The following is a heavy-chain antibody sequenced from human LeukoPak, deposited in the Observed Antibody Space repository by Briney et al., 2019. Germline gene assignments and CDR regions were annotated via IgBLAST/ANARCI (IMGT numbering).Heavy chain of an antibody. CDR3: ARDQILVQRNTLYY. J-gene: IGHJ4*02. CDR2: INAGNGNT. V-gene: IGHV1-3*01. CDR1: GYTFTSSA. D-gene: IGHD2/OR15-2a*01. Sequence: ASVKVSCKASGYTFTSSAMHWVRQAPGQRLEWMGWINAGNGNTKYSQKFQGRVTITRDTSASTAYMELSSLRSEDTAVYYCARDQILVQRNTLYYWGKVTLVTVSS.